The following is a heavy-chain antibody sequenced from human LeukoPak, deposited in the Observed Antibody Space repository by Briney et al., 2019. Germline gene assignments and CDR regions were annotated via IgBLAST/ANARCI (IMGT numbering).Heavy chain of an antibody. Sequence: GASVKVSCKASGYTFNAYYITWVRQAPGQGLEWMGWISAYNGMTNYAQKLQGRATMTTDTSTTTAYMEPRSLRSDDTAVYYCARGDQLKNVYYFEHWGQGSPVTVSS. CDR1: GYTFNAYY. CDR3: ARGDQLKNVYYFEH. J-gene: IGHJ4*02. V-gene: IGHV1-18*01. CDR2: ISAYNGMT. D-gene: IGHD5-24*01.